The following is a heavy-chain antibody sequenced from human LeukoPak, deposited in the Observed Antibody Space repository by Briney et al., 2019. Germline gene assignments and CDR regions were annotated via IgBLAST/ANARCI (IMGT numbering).Heavy chain of an antibody. CDR1: GFTFSDYY. V-gene: IGHV3-11*03. J-gene: IGHJ4*02. Sequence: GGSLRLSCAASGFTFSDYYMIWIRQAPGKGLEWVSYISGSSSYTNYADSVKGRFTISRDNAKNSLYLQMNSLRAEDTAVYYCARQCSGDKCYWGQGTLVTVSS. D-gene: IGHD2-15*01. CDR2: ISGSSSYT. CDR3: ARQCSGDKCY.